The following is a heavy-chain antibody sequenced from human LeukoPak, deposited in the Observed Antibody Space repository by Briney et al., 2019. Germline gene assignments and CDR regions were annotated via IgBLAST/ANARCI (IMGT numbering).Heavy chain of an antibody. CDR3: ARGAAAVLNWFDP. D-gene: IGHD6-13*01. Sequence: GGSLRLSCVVSGFTFSSYSMNWVRQAPGKGLEWVSYIGSSGSTIYYADSVKGRFTISRDNAKNSLYLQMNSLKDEDTAVYYCARGAAAVLNWFDPWGQGTPVTVSS. CDR2: IGSSGSTI. V-gene: IGHV3-48*02. CDR1: GFTFSSYS. J-gene: IGHJ5*02.